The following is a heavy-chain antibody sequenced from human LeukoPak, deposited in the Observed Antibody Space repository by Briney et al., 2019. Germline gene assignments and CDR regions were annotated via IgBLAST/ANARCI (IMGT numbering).Heavy chain of an antibody. CDR3: ARYGGIIDY. CDR1: VCTFSEYD. V-gene: IGHV3-11*03. Sequence: PGGSLRLSCAPSVCTFSEYDMRCIRQAPGKGLEWVSYISSSSSYTKYADSVKGRFTISRDNAKNSLYMQMNSLRADDTAVYYGARYGGIIDYWGQGTLVTVSS. D-gene: IGHD3-16*01. CDR2: ISSSSSYT. J-gene: IGHJ4*02.